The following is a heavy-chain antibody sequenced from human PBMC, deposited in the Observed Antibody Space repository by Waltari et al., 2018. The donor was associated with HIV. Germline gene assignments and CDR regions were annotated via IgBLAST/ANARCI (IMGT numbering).Heavy chain of an antibody. CDR2: ISYDGSNK. CDR1: GFTFRTHA. Sequence: QVQLVEYGGGVVQRGRSLKLSCYASGFTFRTHAMTMGRQAPGKGLEWVAVISYDGSNKYYADSVKGRFTISRDNSKNTLYLQMNSLRAEDTAVYYCARDPQYCSSTSCSYYFDYWGQGTLVTVSS. V-gene: IGHV3-30-3*01. D-gene: IGHD2-2*01. J-gene: IGHJ4*02. CDR3: ARDPQYCSSTSCSYYFDY.